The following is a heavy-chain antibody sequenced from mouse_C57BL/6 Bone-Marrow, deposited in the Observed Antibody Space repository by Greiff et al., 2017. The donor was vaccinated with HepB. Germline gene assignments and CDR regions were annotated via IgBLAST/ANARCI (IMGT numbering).Heavy chain of an antibody. Sequence: VQLQESGPELVKPGASVKISCKASGYAFSSSWMNWVKQRPGKGLEWIGRIYPGDGDTNYNGKFKGKATLTADKSSSTAYMQLSSLTSEDSAVYFCVRYGQLRYAMDYWGQGTSVTVSS. CDR3: VRYGQLRYAMDY. V-gene: IGHV1-82*01. J-gene: IGHJ4*01. CDR2: IYPGDGDT. D-gene: IGHD2-10*02. CDR1: GYAFSSSW.